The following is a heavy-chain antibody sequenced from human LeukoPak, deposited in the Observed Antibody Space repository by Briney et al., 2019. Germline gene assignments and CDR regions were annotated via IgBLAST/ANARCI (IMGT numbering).Heavy chain of an antibody. CDR2: INHSGST. D-gene: IGHD3-22*01. J-gene: IGHJ5*02. CDR3: ARDYYDSSSYYSYNWFDP. V-gene: IGHV4-34*01. CDR1: GGSFSGYY. Sequence: SETLSLTCAVYGGSFSGYYWSWIRQPPGKGLEWIGEINHSGSTNCNPSLKSRVTISVDTSKNQFSLKLSSVTAADTAVYYCARDYYDSSSYYSYNWFDPWSQGTLVTVSS.